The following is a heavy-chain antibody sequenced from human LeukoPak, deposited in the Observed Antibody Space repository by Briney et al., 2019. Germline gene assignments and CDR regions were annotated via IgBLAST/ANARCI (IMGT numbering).Heavy chain of an antibody. D-gene: IGHD6-19*01. V-gene: IGHV3-11*01. CDR3: AIVAVAGSFDY. Sequence: GGSLRLSCAASGFTFSSYWMPWIRQAPGKGLEWVSYISSSGSTIYYADSVKGRFTISRDNAKNSLYLQMNSLRAEDTAVYYCAIVAVAGSFDYWGQGTLVTVSS. CDR2: ISSSGSTI. J-gene: IGHJ4*02. CDR1: GFTFSSYW.